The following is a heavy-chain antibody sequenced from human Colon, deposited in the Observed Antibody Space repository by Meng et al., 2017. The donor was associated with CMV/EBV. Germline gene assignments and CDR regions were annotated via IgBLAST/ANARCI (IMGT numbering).Heavy chain of an antibody. D-gene: IGHD6-6*01. V-gene: IGHV4-59*01. CDR2: VSYSGST. CDR3: ARGEQLSDFDY. CDR1: GGSISNNY. J-gene: IGHJ4*02. Sequence: GSLRLSCTVSGGSISNNYWSWLRQPPGKGLEWIGYVSYSGSTNYNSSLKSRVTISLDTSKNQFSLKLTSVTAADTAVYYCARGEQLSDFDYWGQGTLVTVSS.